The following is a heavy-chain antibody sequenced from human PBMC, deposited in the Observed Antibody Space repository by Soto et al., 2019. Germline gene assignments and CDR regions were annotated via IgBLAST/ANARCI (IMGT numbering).Heavy chain of an antibody. D-gene: IGHD6-6*01. V-gene: IGHV3-64*01. J-gene: IGHJ6*03. CDR2: ISSNGVGT. Sequence: GGSLRLSCAASGFTVSGYAMDWVRQAPGKVLEYVSGISSNGVGTYYANSVQGRFTISRDNSKNTVYLQMGSLRPEDMAVYYCARRARPDFYYMDVWGKGTTVTVSS. CDR3: ARRARPDFYYMDV. CDR1: GFTVSGYA.